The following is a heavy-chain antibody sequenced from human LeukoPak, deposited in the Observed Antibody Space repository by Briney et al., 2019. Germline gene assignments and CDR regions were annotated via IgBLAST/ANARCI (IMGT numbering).Heavy chain of an antibody. J-gene: IGHJ4*02. CDR3: AREGRVTGYDFDY. Sequence: GGSLRLSCEASGFTFSSYWMHWVRHATGEGLVWVSRTNSDGSSTTYADSVKGRFTISRDNGKNTLNLQMNSLRVEDTAVYYCAREGRVTGYDFDYWGQGTLVTVSS. D-gene: IGHD5-12*01. CDR2: TNSDGSST. CDR1: GFTFSSYW. V-gene: IGHV3-74*03.